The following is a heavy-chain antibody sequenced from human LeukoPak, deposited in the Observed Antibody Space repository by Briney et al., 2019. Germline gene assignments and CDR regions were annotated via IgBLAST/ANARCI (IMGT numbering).Heavy chain of an antibody. D-gene: IGHD1-26*01. Sequence: PSETLSLTCTVSGDALGNYYWSWVRQSPGKGLEWIGCIHYSGSTKYNPSLKSRASISVDTSRNQFSLEVTSVTAADTAVYFCARGINVGATSRWGQGTLVTVSS. CDR3: ARGINVGATSR. V-gene: IGHV4-59*01. CDR2: IHYSGST. J-gene: IGHJ4*02. CDR1: GDALGNYY.